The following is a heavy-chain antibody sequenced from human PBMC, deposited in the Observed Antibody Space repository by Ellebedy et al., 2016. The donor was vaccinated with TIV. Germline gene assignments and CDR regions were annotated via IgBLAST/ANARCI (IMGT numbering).Heavy chain of an antibody. CDR1: GFTFNTHA. CDR3: AKPPEQWLIHTGLDS. D-gene: IGHD6-19*01. CDR2: ISLSSSTI. Sequence: GESLKISCVASGFTFNTHAMNWVRQAPGKGLEWVSHISLSSSTIYYADSVKGRFTISRDNSKNTLYLQMNSLRAEDMAIYYCAKPPEQWLIHTGLDSWGQGTLVTVAS. V-gene: IGHV3-23*01. J-gene: IGHJ4*02.